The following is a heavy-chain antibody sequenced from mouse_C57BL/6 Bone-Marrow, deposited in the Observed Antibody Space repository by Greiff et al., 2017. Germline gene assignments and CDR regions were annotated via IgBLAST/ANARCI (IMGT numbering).Heavy chain of an antibody. J-gene: IGHJ3*01. CDR1: GFTFSSYG. Sequence: EVKLMESGGDLVKPGGSLKLSCAASGFTFSSYGMSWVRQTPDKRLEWVATISSGGSYTYYPDSVKGRFPISRDNAKHTLYLQMSSLKSEDTAMYYCARRGRGAWFAYWGQGTLVTVSA. CDR2: ISSGGSYT. CDR3: ARRGRGAWFAY. V-gene: IGHV5-6*02.